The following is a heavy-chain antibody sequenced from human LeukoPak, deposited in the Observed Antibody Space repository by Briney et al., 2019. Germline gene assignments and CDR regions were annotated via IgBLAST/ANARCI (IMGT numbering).Heavy chain of an antibody. CDR1: GFTFTTLA. Sequence: PGGSLRLSCAASGFTFTTLAMGWVRQAPGEGLEWVSCITNSGDNTYYADSVKGRFTISRDNSKNTLYLQMHSLRAEDTAIYYCAKDARRTDGWYFFDYWGHGALVTVSS. D-gene: IGHD6-19*01. CDR3: AKDARRTDGWYFFDY. J-gene: IGHJ4*01. V-gene: IGHV3-23*01. CDR2: ITNSGDNT.